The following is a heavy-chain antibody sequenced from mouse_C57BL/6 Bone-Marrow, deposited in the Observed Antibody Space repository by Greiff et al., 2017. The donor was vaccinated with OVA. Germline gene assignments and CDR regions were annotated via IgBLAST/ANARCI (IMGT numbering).Heavy chain of an antibody. J-gene: IGHJ3*01. Sequence: VKLQQPGAELVRPGTSVKLSCKASGYTFTSYWMHWVKQRPGQGLEWIGVIDPSDSYTNYNQKFKGKATLTVDTSSSTAYMQLSSLTSEDSAVYYCAKLYLTYWGQGTLVTVSA. CDR1: GYTFTSYW. D-gene: IGHD2-12*01. CDR2: IDPSDSYT. V-gene: IGHV1-59*01. CDR3: AKLYLTY.